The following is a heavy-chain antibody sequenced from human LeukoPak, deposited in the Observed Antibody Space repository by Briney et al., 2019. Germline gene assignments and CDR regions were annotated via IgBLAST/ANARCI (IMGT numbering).Heavy chain of an antibody. CDR3: ARGPYYYDSSGLNG. D-gene: IGHD3-22*01. CDR1: GFTFSSYS. V-gene: IGHV3-33*08. Sequence: GGSLRLSCAASGFTFSSYSMHWVRQPPGKGLEWVAVIWYDGDNKYYADSVKGRFTISRDNSKNTLYLQMNSLRAEDTAVYYCARGPYYYDSSGLNGWGQGTLVTVSS. J-gene: IGHJ4*02. CDR2: IWYDGDNK.